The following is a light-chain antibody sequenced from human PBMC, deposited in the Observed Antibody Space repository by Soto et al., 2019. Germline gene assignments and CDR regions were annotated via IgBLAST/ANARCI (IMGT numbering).Light chain of an antibody. Sequence: DIQMTQSPSSLSASVGDSVTITCRASQSFSSWLAWYQQRPGQAPKLLIYNASSLESGVPSRFSGSGSGTEFTLTISRLQPDDFATYYCQQYNAYSGTFGQGTKVEIK. CDR3: QQYNAYSGT. V-gene: IGKV1-5*01. CDR1: QSFSSW. J-gene: IGKJ1*01. CDR2: NAS.